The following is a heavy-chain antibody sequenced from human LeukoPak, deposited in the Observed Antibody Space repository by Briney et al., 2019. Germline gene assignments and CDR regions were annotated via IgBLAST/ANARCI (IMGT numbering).Heavy chain of an antibody. CDR1: GYTFTDYY. J-gene: IGHJ4*02. CDR2: INPNSGGT. D-gene: IGHD4-17*01. Sequence: ASVKVSCKASGYTFTDYYMHWVRQAPGQGLEWMGRINPNSGGTNYAQKFQGRATMTRDTSISTAYMELSRLRSDDTAVYYCARFARGATVTKYYFDYWGQGTLVTVSS. CDR3: ARFARGATVTKYYFDY. V-gene: IGHV1-2*06.